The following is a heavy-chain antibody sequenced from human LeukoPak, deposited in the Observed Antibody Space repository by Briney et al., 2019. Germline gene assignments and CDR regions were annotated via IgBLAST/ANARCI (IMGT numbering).Heavy chain of an antibody. CDR3: GRSKQLWPDGDGY. CDR1: GFTFSSFG. Sequence: PGGSLRLSCAASGFTFSSFGMHWVRQAPGKGLEWVAVISYDGSNPYYADSVKGRFTISRDNSKTTLYLQMNSLRAEDTAVYYCGRSKQLWPDGDGYWGQGTLVTVSS. CDR2: ISYDGSNP. J-gene: IGHJ4*02. D-gene: IGHD5-18*01. V-gene: IGHV3-30*03.